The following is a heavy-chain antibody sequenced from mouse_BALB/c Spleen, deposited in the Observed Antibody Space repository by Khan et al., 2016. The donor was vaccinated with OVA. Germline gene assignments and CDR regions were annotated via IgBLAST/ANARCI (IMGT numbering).Heavy chain of an antibody. D-gene: IGHD4-1*01. CDR2: INSDGTYT. V-gene: IGHV5-6*01. CDR1: GFTFSNYG. Sequence: EVQLVESGGDLVKPGGSLKLSCAASGFTFSNYGMSWVRQIPDKRLEWVATINSDGTYTYYPDSVKGRFTIYRNNAKNNLYLEMSSLKAEDTAMYYCASHVTGSFAYWGQGTLVTVSA. J-gene: IGHJ3*01. CDR3: ASHVTGSFAY.